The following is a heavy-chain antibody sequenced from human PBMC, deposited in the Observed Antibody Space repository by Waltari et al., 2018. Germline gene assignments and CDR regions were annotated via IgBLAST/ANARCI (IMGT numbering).Heavy chain of an antibody. CDR2: MHHSGST. CDR3: ARGSRDSYGVFDY. D-gene: IGHD5-18*01. Sequence: QLQLQESGSGLVKPSQTLSLTCAVSGGSISSGGYSWSWIRQPPGKGLEWIGYMHHSGSTYYNPDPKSRVTITVGRAKNQFSLKLSSVIAADTAVDYWARGSRDSYGVFDYWGQGTLVTVSS. V-gene: IGHV4-30-2*01. CDR1: GGSISSGGYS. J-gene: IGHJ4*02.